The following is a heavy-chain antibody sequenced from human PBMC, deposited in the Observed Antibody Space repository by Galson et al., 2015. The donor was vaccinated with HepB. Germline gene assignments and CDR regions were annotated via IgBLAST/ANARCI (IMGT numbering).Heavy chain of an antibody. J-gene: IGHJ1*01. CDR2: ISIDGHRT. D-gene: IGHD3-16*01. CDR1: GFNFKNSV. V-gene: IGHV3-30*03. CDR3: AAVGGVAFSPLEH. Sequence: SLRLSCAASGFNFKNSVINWVRQAPGEGLEWVALISIDGHRTYYTDSVKGRLALSRDNSKNTVHLQMNSLRLEDTALYYCAAVGGVAFSPLEHWGQGTLVIVAS.